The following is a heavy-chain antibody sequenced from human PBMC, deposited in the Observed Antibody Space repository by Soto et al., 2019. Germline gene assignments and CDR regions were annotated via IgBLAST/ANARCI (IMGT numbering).Heavy chain of an antibody. CDR2: IRSKAYGGTT. Sequence: PGGSLRLSCTASGFTFGVYAMSWFRQAPGKGLEWVSFIRSKAYGGTTEYAASVKGRFTISRDDSKSIAYLQMNSLRTEDTAVYYCTRENYFDSSGYYSPAHFDYWGQGALVTVSS. D-gene: IGHD3-22*01. CDR3: TRENYFDSSGYYSPAHFDY. V-gene: IGHV3-49*03. J-gene: IGHJ4*02. CDR1: GFTFGVYA.